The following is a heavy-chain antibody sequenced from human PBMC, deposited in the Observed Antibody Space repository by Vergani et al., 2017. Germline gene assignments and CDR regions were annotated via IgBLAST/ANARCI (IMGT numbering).Heavy chain of an antibody. J-gene: IGHJ5*02. D-gene: IGHD3-10*01. Sequence: EVQLLESGGGLVQPGGSLRLSCAASGFAFSSFGMSWVRQAPGKGLEWVSGISGDGANIYYADSVKGRFTIARGNSKSKLFLQMRNLRADDTAVYYCAKVPRYYYGSGMSYNNGKNPWGQGTLVTVSS. CDR1: GFAFSSFG. V-gene: IGHV3-23*01. CDR3: AKVPRYYYGSGMSYNNGKNP. CDR2: ISGDGANI.